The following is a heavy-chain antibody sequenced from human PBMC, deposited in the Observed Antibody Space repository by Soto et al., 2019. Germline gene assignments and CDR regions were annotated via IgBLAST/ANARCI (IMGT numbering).Heavy chain of an antibody. CDR1: GFTFSGHT. J-gene: IGHJ4*02. D-gene: IGHD3-10*01. Sequence: ESGGGLVKPGGSLRLSCAASGFTFSGHTINWVRQAPGKGLEWVSSVSSSSSYIYYADSVKGRFTVSRDNAEKSLYLQMNSLRAEDTAIYDCARCMGFDGSGYAFFDSWGQGTLVTVSS. CDR3: ARCMGFDGSGYAFFDS. V-gene: IGHV3-21*01. CDR2: VSSSSSYI.